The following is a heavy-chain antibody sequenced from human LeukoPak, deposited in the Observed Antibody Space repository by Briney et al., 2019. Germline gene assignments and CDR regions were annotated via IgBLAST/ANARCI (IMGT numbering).Heavy chain of an antibody. CDR3: AREEVVGHLYFDY. V-gene: IGHV3-21*01. CDR2: ISSTSFSI. CDR1: GFTFSSYT. Sequence: PGGSLRLSCAASGFTFSSYTMNWVRQAPGKGLEWVPAISSTSFSIFYADSVKGRFTISRDNANNSLYLQMNSLRAEDTAVYYCAREEVVGHLYFDYWGQGTLVTVSS. D-gene: IGHD2-15*01. J-gene: IGHJ4*02.